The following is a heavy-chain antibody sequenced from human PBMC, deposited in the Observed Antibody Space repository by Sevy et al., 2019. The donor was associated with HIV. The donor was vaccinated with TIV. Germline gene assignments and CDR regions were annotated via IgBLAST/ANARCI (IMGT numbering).Heavy chain of an antibody. CDR1: GFTFSSYA. Sequence: GGSLRLSCAASGFTFSSYAMHWVRQAPGKGLEWVAVISYDGSNKYYADSVKGRFTISRDNSKNTLYLQMNSLRAEDMAVYYCARDAWGRDGYNFLTYSFDYWGQGTLVTVSS. CDR2: ISYDGSNK. D-gene: IGHD5-12*01. CDR3: ARDAWGRDGYNFLTYSFDY. V-gene: IGHV3-30-3*01. J-gene: IGHJ4*02.